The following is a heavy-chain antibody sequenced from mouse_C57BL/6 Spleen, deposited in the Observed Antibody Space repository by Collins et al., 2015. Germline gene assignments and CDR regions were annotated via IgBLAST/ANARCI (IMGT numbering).Heavy chain of an antibody. V-gene: IGHV1-61*01. CDR3: ARRDSSGYWFAY. CDR2: IHPSDSET. Sequence: QVQLQQPGAELVRPGTSVKLSCKASGYSFSSFWMNWVKQRPGQGLEWIGMIHPSDSETRLNQKFKDKATLTVDKSSSTAYMQLSSPTSEDSAVYYCARRDSSGYWFAYWGQGTLVTVSA. D-gene: IGHD3-2*01. CDR1: GYSFSSFW. J-gene: IGHJ3*01.